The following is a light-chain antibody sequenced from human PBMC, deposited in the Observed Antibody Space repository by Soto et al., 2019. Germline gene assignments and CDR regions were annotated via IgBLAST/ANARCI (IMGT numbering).Light chain of an antibody. Sequence: DIQMTQSPSSLSASVGDRLTITCRASQSIISSLIWYQQKPGKAPKFLLYAASSLQSGVPSRFSGSGSGTDFTLTISSLKPEDFATYYCHHNYSTPRTFGQGTTVDIK. CDR2: AAS. CDR1: QSIISS. CDR3: HHNYSTPRT. J-gene: IGKJ1*01. V-gene: IGKV1-39*01.